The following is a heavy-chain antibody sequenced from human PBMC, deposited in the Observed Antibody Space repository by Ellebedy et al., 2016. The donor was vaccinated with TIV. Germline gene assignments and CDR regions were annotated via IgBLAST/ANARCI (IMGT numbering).Heavy chain of an antibody. D-gene: IGHD3-22*01. Sequence: AASVKVSCKASGYTFTSYDINWMRQATGQGLEWMGWMNPNSGNTGYAQKFRGRVTMTRNTSIRTAYMELNSRPSEDTAVYYFARPSYDSSGKVNDSWGKGTLSPSP. CDR1: GYTFTSYD. J-gene: IGHJ4*02. CDR3: ARPSYDSSGKVNDS. CDR2: MNPNSGNT. V-gene: IGHV1-8*01.